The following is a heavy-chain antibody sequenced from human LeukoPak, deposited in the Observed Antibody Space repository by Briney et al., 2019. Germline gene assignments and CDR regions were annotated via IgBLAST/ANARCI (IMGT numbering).Heavy chain of an antibody. V-gene: IGHV1-69*06. CDR2: IIPIFGTA. Sequence: SVKVSCKASGGTFSSYAISWVRQAPGQGLEWVGGIIPIFGTANYAQKFQGRVTITADKSTSTAYMELSSLRSEDTAVYYCARGGNRSMDPDDAFDIWGQGTMVTVYS. D-gene: IGHD4-23*01. CDR1: GGTFSSYA. CDR3: ARGGNRSMDPDDAFDI. J-gene: IGHJ3*02.